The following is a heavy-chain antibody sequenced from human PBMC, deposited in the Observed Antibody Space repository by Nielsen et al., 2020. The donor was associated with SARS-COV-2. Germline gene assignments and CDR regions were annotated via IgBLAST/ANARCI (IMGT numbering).Heavy chain of an antibody. CDR2: ISHGDSDT. CDR3: ARQGRFCSRTTCSRNYFDS. J-gene: IGHJ4*02. V-gene: IGHV5-51*01. CDR1: GYSFTNYW. Sequence: GESLKISCKASGYSFTNYWIGWVRQMPGKGLEWMGVISHGDSDTRYSPAFQGQVTISADQSITTAYLQWSSLKASDTAIYYCARQGRFCSRTTCSRNYFDSWGQGTRVTVSS. D-gene: IGHD2-2*01.